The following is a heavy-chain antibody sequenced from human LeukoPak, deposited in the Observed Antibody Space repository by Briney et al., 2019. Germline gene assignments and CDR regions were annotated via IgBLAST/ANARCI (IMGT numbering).Heavy chain of an antibody. CDR1: GFTFSSYG. J-gene: IGHJ3*02. V-gene: IGHV3-30*19. D-gene: IGHD3-10*01. Sequence: PGGSLRLSCAASGFTFSSYGMHWVRQAPGKGLEWVAVISYDGSNKYYADSVKGRFTISRDNSKNTPYLQMNSLRAEDTAVYYCARDSGGGPLLWFGELLNHDAFDIWGQGTMVTVSS. CDR3: ARDSGGGPLLWFGELLNHDAFDI. CDR2: ISYDGSNK.